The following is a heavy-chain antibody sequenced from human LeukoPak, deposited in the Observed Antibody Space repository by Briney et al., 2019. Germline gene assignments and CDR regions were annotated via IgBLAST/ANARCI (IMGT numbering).Heavy chain of an antibody. CDR1: GYTFTKFE. Sequence: ASVKVSCKASGYTFTKFEINWVRQATGQGLEWMGWMNPSSGNTGYAQKFRGRVTITRNTSISAAYMDLSILTSEDTAVYYCARMCTSCYKGVGYFDYWGQGTLVTVSS. CDR3: ARMCTSCYKGVGYFDY. J-gene: IGHJ4*02. V-gene: IGHV1-8*03. D-gene: IGHD2-2*02. CDR2: MNPSSGNT.